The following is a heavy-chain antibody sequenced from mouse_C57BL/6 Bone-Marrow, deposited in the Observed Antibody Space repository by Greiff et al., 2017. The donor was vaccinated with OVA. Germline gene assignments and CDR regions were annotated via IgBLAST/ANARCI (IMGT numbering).Heavy chain of an antibody. V-gene: IGHV1-50*01. CDR1: GYTFTSYW. Sequence: QVQLQQSGAELVKPGASVKLSCKASGYTFTSYWMQWVKQRPGQGLEWIGEIDTSDSYTNYNQKFKGKATLTVDTSSSTAYMQLSSLTSEDSAVYYCARELGDWYFDVWGTGTTVTVSS. CDR3: ARELGDWYFDV. D-gene: IGHD4-1*01. J-gene: IGHJ1*03. CDR2: IDTSDSYT.